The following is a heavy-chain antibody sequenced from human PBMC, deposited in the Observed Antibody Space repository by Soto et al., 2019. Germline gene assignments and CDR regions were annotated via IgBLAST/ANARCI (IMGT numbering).Heavy chain of an antibody. CDR3: ARPGFWSGYYNKGHAFDI. J-gene: IGHJ3*02. CDR1: GYTLTELS. Sequence: ASVKVSCKVSGYTLTELSMHWVRQAPGKGLEWMGGFDPEDGETIYAQKFQGRVTMTEDTSTDTAYMKLSSVTAADTAVYYCARPGFWSGYYNKGHAFDIWGQGTMVTVSS. D-gene: IGHD3-3*01. V-gene: IGHV1-24*01. CDR2: FDPEDGET.